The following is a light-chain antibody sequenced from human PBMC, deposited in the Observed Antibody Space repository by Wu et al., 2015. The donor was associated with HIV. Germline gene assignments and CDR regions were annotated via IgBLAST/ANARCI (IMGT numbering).Light chain of an antibody. Sequence: EIVMTQSPATLSVSPGERATLSCRASQSVSSNLAWYQQKPGQAPRLLIYGASTRATGIPARFGGSGSGTEFTLTISSLQSEDFAVYYCQQGNNWPLTFGQGTRLEIK. J-gene: IGKJ5*01. V-gene: IGKV3D-15*01. CDR3: QQGNNWPLT. CDR1: QSVSSN. CDR2: GAS.